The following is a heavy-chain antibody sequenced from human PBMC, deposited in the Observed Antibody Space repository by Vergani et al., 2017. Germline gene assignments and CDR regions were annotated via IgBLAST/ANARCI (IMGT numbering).Heavy chain of an antibody. D-gene: IGHD6-19*01. Sequence: QVQLVQSGAEVKKPGSSVKVSCKTPADTFSNFAISWVRQAPGQGLEWMGRLIPLFGTPKYAQKVKGRVTITADESTSTVYMELSSLRSDDTAVYYCARSVSSGWFEGYFDLWGRGTLVTVSS. CDR2: LIPLFGTP. CDR3: ARSVSSGWFEGYFDL. CDR1: ADTFSNFA. V-gene: IGHV1-69*13. J-gene: IGHJ2*01.